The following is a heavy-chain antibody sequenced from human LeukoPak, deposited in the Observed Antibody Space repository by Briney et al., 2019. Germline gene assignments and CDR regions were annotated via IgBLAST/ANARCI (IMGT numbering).Heavy chain of an antibody. CDR3: ASFIAVTGTEFDY. J-gene: IGHJ4*02. Sequence: ASVKVSCKPSGYTFTNYYMHWVRQAPGQGLEWVGIINPSGGSTSYAKNFQGRLPMTRYTSTSTVYMDLSSLRSEDTAVYYCASFIAVTGTEFDYWGQGTLVTVSS. CDR2: INPSGGST. V-gene: IGHV1-46*01. D-gene: IGHD6-13*01. CDR1: GYTFTNYY.